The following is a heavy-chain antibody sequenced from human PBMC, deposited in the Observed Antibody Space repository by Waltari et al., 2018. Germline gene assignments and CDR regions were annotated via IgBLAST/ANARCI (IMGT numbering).Heavy chain of an antibody. D-gene: IGHD3-3*01. CDR2: LYYSGST. CDR1: GGSIRSSSYY. V-gene: IGHV4-39*01. CDR3: ARSDRITIFGVVSRNDAFDI. J-gene: IGHJ3*02. Sequence: QLQLQESGPGLVKPSETLSLTCTVSGGSIRSSSYYWGWIRPPPGTGLEWIGSLYYSGSTYYNPSLKSRVTIYVDTSKNQFSLKLSSVTAADTAVYYCARSDRITIFGVVSRNDAFDIWGQGTMVTVSS.